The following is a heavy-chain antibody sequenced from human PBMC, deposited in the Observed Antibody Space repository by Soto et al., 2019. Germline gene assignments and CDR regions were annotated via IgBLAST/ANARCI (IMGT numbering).Heavy chain of an antibody. CDR2: IYYSGST. D-gene: IGHD3-10*01. V-gene: IGHV4-39*07. J-gene: IGHJ4*02. CDR3: ARVWGYYFDY. CDR1: GGSISSSSYY. Sequence: SETLSLTCTVSGGSISSSSYYWGWIRQPPGKGLEWIGSIYYSGSTYYNPSLKSRVTISVDTSKNQFSLKLSSVTAADTAVYYCARVWGYYFDYWGQGTLVTVSS.